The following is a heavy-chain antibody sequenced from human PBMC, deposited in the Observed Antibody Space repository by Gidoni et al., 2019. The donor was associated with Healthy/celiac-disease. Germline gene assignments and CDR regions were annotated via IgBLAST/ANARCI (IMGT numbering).Heavy chain of an antibody. D-gene: IGHD6-19*01. Sequence: QVQLVQSGAEGKKHGASVKVSCKASGYTFTSYGISWVRQAPGQGLEWMGWISAYTGNTNYAQKLQCRVTMTTDTSTSTAYMELRSLRSYDTAVYYCARDPEEQWLVPRIYMDVWGQGTTVTVSS. V-gene: IGHV1-18*01. CDR3: ARDPEEQWLVPRIYMDV. CDR1: GYTFTSYG. J-gene: IGHJ6*03. CDR2: ISAYTGNT.